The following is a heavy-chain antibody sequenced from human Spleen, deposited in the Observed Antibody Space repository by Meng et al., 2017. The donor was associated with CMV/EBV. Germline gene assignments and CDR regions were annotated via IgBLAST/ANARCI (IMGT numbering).Heavy chain of an antibody. Sequence: KASGYTFSSYGFSWVRQAPGQGLEWMGWISAYNGNTNYAQKFQGRVTLTTDTSTSTAYMELRSLKSDDTAVYYCARDGASHPYYFDYWGQGNLVTVSS. J-gene: IGHJ4*02. CDR2: ISAYNGNT. CDR3: ARDGASHPYYFDY. V-gene: IGHV1-18*01. CDR1: GYTFSSYG. D-gene: IGHD4-17*01.